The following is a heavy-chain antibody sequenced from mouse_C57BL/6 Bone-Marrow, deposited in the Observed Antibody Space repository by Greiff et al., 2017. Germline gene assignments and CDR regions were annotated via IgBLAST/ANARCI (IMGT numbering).Heavy chain of an antibody. Sequence: VQLQQSGPELVKPGASVKISCKASGYAFSSSWMNWVKQRPGKGLEWIGRIYPGDGDTNYNGKFKGKATLTADKSSSTAYMQLSSLTSVDSAVYFCARLTWDAAWCAYWGQGTLVTVSA. D-gene: IGHD4-1*01. CDR1: GYAFSSSW. CDR2: IYPGDGDT. V-gene: IGHV1-82*01. CDR3: ARLTWDAAWCAY. J-gene: IGHJ3*01.